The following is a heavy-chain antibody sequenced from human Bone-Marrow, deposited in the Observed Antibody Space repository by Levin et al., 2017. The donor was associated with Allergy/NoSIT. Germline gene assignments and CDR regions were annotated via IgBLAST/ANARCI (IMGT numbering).Heavy chain of an antibody. CDR2: IINSGTT. Sequence: SETLSLPFLFSFVSVRSCEYSLFWHRQHPGTGLEWIGYIINSGTTFYNPSLKSRVTISIDTSKNQVSLQLNSVTAADTAVYYCAGSMDVWGKGTMVNVSS. J-gene: IGHJ6*04. CDR1: FVSVRSCEYS. V-gene: IGHV4-31*03. CDR3: AGSMDV.